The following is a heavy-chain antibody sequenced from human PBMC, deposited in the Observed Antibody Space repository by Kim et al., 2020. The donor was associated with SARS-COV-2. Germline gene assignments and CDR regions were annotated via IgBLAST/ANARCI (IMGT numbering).Heavy chain of an antibody. J-gene: IGHJ4*02. V-gene: IGHV3-30*04. CDR3: ARGVTYYYDSSGYPYYFDY. CDR1: GFTFSSYA. Sequence: GGSLRLSCAASGFTFSSYAMHWVRQAPGKGLEWVAVISYDGSNKYYADSVKGRFTISRDNSKNTLYLQMNSLRAEDTAVYYCARGVTYYYDSSGYPYYFDYWGQGTLGTVSS. CDR2: ISYDGSNK. D-gene: IGHD3-22*01.